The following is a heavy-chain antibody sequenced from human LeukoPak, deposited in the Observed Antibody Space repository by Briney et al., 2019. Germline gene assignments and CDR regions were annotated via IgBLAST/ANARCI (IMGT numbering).Heavy chain of an antibody. CDR3: ARVSDSSGWYGPYYFDY. V-gene: IGHV3-21*01. D-gene: IGHD6-19*01. Sequence: GGSLRLSCAASGFTFSSYSMIWVRQAPGKGLEWVSSISSSSSYIYYADSVKGRFTISRDNAKNSLYLQMNSLRAEDTAVYYCARVSDSSGWYGPYYFDYWGQGTLVTVSS. CDR1: GFTFSSYS. CDR2: ISSSSSYI. J-gene: IGHJ4*02.